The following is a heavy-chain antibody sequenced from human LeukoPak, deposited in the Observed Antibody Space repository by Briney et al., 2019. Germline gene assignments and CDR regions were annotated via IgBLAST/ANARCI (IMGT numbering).Heavy chain of an antibody. CDR3: ARSGYCTNGVCYFDY. CDR2: IYPGDSDT. J-gene: IGHJ4*02. D-gene: IGHD2-8*01. Sequence: GESLQISCKGSGYSFTSYWIGWVRQMPGKGLEWMGIIYPGDSDTRYSPSFQGQVTISADKSISTAYLQWSSLKASDTAMYYCARSGYCTNGVCYFDYWGQGTLVTVSS. CDR1: GYSFTSYW. V-gene: IGHV5-51*01.